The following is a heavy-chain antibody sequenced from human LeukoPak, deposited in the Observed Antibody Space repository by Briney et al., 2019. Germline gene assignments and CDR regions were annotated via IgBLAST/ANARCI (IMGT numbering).Heavy chain of an antibody. CDR1: GFTVSSTY. Sequence: GGSLRLSCAASGFTVSSTYMSWVRQAPGKGLEWVSVIYSGGSTYYADSVKGRFTISRDNSKNTLYLQMNSLRAEDTAVYYCARDRYYYDSSGYSGNYYFDYWGQGTLVTVSS. CDR3: ARDRYYYDSSGYSGNYYFDY. V-gene: IGHV3-66*01. D-gene: IGHD3-22*01. CDR2: IYSGGST. J-gene: IGHJ4*02.